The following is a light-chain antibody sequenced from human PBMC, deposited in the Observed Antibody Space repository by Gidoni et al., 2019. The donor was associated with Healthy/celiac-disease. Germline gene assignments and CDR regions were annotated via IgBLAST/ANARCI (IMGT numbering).Light chain of an antibody. CDR2: GAS. CDR3: QHYTTSMLT. J-gene: IGKJ4*01. V-gene: IGKV3-20*01. Sequence: SVLTQSPGTLSLSPGERATLSCRAGRTISNNYLALYQHRPGQAPRLLIFGASSRSTGIPDRFSVSGSGTDFTLTISTLEPEDFALYYCQHYTTSMLTCGGGTRVEIK. CDR1: RTISNNY.